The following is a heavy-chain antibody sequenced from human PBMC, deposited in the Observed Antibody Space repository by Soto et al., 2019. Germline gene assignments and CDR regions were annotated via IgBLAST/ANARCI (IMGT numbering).Heavy chain of an antibody. CDR1: GFTFSSYG. J-gene: IGHJ6*02. CDR2: IWYDGSNK. CDR3: ARDRPPGYYGSGSYPIYGMDV. V-gene: IGHV3-33*01. Sequence: GGSLRLSCAASGFTFSSYGMHWVRQAPGKGLEWVAVIWYDGSNKYYADSVKGRFTISRDNSKNTLYLQMNSLRAEDTAVYYCARDRPPGYYGSGSYPIYGMDVWGQGTTVTVSS. D-gene: IGHD3-10*01.